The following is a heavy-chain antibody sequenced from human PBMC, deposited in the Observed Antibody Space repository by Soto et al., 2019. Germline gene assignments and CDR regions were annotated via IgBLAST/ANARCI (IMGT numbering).Heavy chain of an antibody. D-gene: IGHD3-16*01. CDR2: MNPNSGNT. CDR1: GYTFTNYD. Sequence: QVQLVQSGAEVKKPGASVKVSCKTSGYTFTNYDINWVRQATGQGLEWMGWMNPNSGNTGSTQKFXXRXTXXRDTSIGTAYMELTSLRSEDTAVYYCARVWGTIDYWGQGTLVTVSS. V-gene: IGHV1-8*01. J-gene: IGHJ4*02. CDR3: ARVWGTIDY.